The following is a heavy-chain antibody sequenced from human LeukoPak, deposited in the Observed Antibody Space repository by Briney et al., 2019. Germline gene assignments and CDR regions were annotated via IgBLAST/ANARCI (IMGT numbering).Heavy chain of an antibody. Sequence: SETLSLTCTVSGGSISSSSYSWGWIRQPPGKGLEWIWNIYYSGSTYYNPSLKSRVTISVDTSKNQFSLKLSSVTAADTAVYYCARDQDAYCSSTSCYEYYYYMDVWGKGTTVTISS. J-gene: IGHJ6*03. D-gene: IGHD2-2*01. CDR1: GGSISSSSYS. CDR2: IYYSGST. CDR3: ARDQDAYCSSTSCYEYYYYMDV. V-gene: IGHV4-39*07.